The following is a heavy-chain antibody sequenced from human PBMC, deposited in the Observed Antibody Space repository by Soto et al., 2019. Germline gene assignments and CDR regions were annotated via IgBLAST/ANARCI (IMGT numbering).Heavy chain of an antibody. CDR3: ARDLAKGGGSAGFDY. V-gene: IGHV1-2*02. D-gene: IGHD1-26*01. J-gene: IGHJ4*02. CDR2: INPKSGDT. Sequence: ASVKVSCKASGYTFTVYYMHWVRQAPGQGLEWMGWINPKSGDTMYPQKFQGRVTMTWDTSISTAYMALTRLRSDDTAVYYCARDLAKGGGSAGFDYWGQRTLVTVSS. CDR1: GYTFTVYY.